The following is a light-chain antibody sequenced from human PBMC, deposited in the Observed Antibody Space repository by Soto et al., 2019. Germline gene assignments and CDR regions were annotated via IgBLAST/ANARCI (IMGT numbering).Light chain of an antibody. Sequence: EIMMTQSPATLSVSPGERATLSCRASQSIRNNLAWYQQKPGQVPRLLIYYASTRATGIPARFSGSGSGTEFTLTISSLQSEDFALYYCQQYNNWPPITFGQGTRLEIK. CDR3: QQYNNWPPIT. J-gene: IGKJ5*01. CDR1: QSIRNN. CDR2: YAS. V-gene: IGKV3-15*01.